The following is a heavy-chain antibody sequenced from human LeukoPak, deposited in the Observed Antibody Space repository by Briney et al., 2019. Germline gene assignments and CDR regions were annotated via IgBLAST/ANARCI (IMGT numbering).Heavy chain of an antibody. J-gene: IGHJ4*02. CDR2: ISSSSYI. CDR3: ARGYGDHTCDY. D-gene: IGHD4-17*01. CDR1: GFTFSDYT. Sequence: GGSLRLSCAASGFTFSDYTMNWVRQVPGKGLEWVSSISSSSYIYYADSVKGRFTISRDNAKNSLYLQMNSLRAEDTTVYYCARGYGDHTCDYWGQGTLVTVSS. V-gene: IGHV3-69-1*01.